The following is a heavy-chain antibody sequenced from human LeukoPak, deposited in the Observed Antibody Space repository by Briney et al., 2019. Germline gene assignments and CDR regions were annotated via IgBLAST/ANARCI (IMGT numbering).Heavy chain of an antibody. CDR3: ARDSGYSRYPNHYYYYYMDV. V-gene: IGHV3-23*01. CDR2: ISGSGGST. J-gene: IGHJ6*03. Sequence: PGGSLRLSCAASGFTFSSYGMSWVRQAPGKGLEWVSSISGSGGSTYYADSVKGRFTISRDNAKNTLYLQMNSLRAEDTAVYYCARDSGYSRYPNHYYYYYMDVWGKGTTVTISS. D-gene: IGHD6-13*01. CDR1: GFTFSSYG.